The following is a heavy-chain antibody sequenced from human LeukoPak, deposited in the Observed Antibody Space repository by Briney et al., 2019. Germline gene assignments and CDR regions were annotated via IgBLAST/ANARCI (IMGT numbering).Heavy chain of an antibody. V-gene: IGHV3-7*01. Sequence: AGGSLRLSCAASEFTFITYWMSWVRQAPGKGLEWVANIKRDGSQKHYVDSVEGRFSISRDNAKNSLYLQMNNLKAEDTAVYYCARDLTPYYSNGVYIDAFDIWGQGTLVTVSS. J-gene: IGHJ3*02. CDR3: ARDLTPYYSNGVYIDAFDI. CDR2: IKRDGSQK. CDR1: EFTFITYW. D-gene: IGHD2-8*01.